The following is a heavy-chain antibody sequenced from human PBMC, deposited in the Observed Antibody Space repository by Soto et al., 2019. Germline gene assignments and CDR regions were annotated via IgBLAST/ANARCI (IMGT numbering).Heavy chain of an antibody. Sequence: GESLKISCKGSGYSFTSYWIGWVRQMPGKGLEWMGIIYPGDSDTRYSPSFQGQVTISADKSISTAYLQWSSLKASDTAMYYCARYCSGGSCSYYFDYWGQGTLVTVSS. CDR1: GYSFTSYW. J-gene: IGHJ4*02. CDR3: ARYCSGGSCSYYFDY. V-gene: IGHV5-51*01. D-gene: IGHD2-15*01. CDR2: IYPGDSDT.